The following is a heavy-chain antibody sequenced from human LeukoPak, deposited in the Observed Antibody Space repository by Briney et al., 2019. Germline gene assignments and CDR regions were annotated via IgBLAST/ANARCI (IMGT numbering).Heavy chain of an antibody. CDR2: ISSSTNNI. V-gene: IGHV3-48*04. Sequence: GGSLRLSCAASGFTFSSYSMNWVRQAPGKGLEWVSYISSSTNNIYYADSVKGRFTVSRDDAKNSLYLQVNSLRAEDMAVYFCARGHSGYHYVSDYWGQGTLVTVSS. CDR1: GFTFSSYS. D-gene: IGHD3-22*01. J-gene: IGHJ4*02. CDR3: ARGHSGYHYVSDY.